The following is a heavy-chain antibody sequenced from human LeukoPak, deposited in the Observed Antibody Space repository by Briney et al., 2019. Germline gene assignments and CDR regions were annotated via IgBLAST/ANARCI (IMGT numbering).Heavy chain of an antibody. CDR3: ANLGDYGDYVGDLGY. V-gene: IGHV3-23*01. D-gene: IGHD4-17*01. CDR2: ISGSGGST. J-gene: IGHJ4*02. CDR1: GFTFSSYA. Sequence: GGSLRLSCAASGFTFSSYAMSWVRQAPGKGLEWVSAISGSGGSTYYADSVKGRFTISRDNSKNTLYLQMNSLRAEDTAVYYCANLGDYGDYVGDLGYWGQGTLVTVSS.